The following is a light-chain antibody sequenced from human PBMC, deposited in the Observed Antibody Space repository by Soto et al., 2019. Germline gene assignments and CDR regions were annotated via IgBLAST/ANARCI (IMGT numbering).Light chain of an antibody. CDR1: SSNIGAGYD. CDR3: SSYTSSSTHV. Sequence: QSVLTQPPSVSGAPGQRVTISCTGSSSNIGAGYDVHWYQQLPGTAPKLMIYDVNNRPSGASNRFSGSKSGNTASLTISGLQAEDEADYYCSSYTSSSTHVFGTGTKVTVL. V-gene: IGLV1-40*01. J-gene: IGLJ1*01. CDR2: DVN.